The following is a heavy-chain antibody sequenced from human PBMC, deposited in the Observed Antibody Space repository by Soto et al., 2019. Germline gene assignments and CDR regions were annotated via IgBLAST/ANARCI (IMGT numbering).Heavy chain of an antibody. D-gene: IGHD3-9*01. V-gene: IGHV4-31*03. Sequence: SETLSLTCTVSGGSISSGGYYWSWIRQHPGKGLEWIGYIYYSGSTYYNPSLKSRVTISVDTSKNQFSLKLSSVTAADTAVYYCARELRLTHLFDYWGQGTLVTVSS. CDR3: ARELRLTHLFDY. CDR1: GGSISSGGYY. J-gene: IGHJ4*02. CDR2: IYYSGST.